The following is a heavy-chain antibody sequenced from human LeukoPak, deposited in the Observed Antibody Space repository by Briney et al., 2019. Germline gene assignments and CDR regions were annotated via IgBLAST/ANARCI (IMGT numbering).Heavy chain of an antibody. V-gene: IGHV4-59*01. CDR3: VRHTGGTTGDH. CDR1: RVSITGYY. CDR2: ISYTGST. D-gene: IGHD1-1*01. Sequence: RPSETLSLTCTVSRVSITGYYWSWIRQPPGQGLEWIGYISYTGSTTYNPSLKSRVTISIDTSKNQFSLKLSSVTAADTAMYYCVRHTGGTTGDHWGQGTLVTVSS. J-gene: IGHJ4*02.